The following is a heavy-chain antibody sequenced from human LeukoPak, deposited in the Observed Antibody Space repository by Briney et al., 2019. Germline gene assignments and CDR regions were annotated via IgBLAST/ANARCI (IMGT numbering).Heavy chain of an antibody. J-gene: IGHJ5*02. Sequence: SQTLSLTCIVSGVSISGGDYWSWIRQHPGKGLEWIGYIFYRGNTYYSPSLKSRASTSIDTSKNQFSLMLSSVTAADTAVYYCARVIEYSGRFDPWGQGTLVTVSS. CDR1: GVSISGGDY. V-gene: IGHV4-31*03. CDR2: IFYRGNT. D-gene: IGHD1-26*01. CDR3: ARVIEYSGRFDP.